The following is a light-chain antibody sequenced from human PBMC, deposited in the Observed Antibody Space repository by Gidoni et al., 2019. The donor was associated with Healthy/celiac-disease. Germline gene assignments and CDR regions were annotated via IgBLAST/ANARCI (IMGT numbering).Light chain of an antibody. Sequence: QSALTQPASVSWSPGQSITISCTGTSSDVGGYNYVPWYQQHPGKAPKLMIYEVSNRPSGVSNRFSGSKSGNTASLTISGLQAEDEADYYCSSYTSSSTLVFGGGTKLTVL. J-gene: IGLJ2*01. V-gene: IGLV2-14*01. CDR2: EVS. CDR1: SSDVGGYNY. CDR3: SSYTSSSTLV.